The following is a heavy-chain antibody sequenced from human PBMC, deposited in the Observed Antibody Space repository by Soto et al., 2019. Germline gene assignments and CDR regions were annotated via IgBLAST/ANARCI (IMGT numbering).Heavy chain of an antibody. CDR2: ISAYNGNT. CDR3: AREGIGSTTVYYYYGMDV. D-gene: IGHD5-12*01. V-gene: IGHV1-18*01. J-gene: IGHJ6*02. CDR1: GYTFTSYD. Sequence: ASVKVSCKASGYTFTSYDINWVRQAPGQGLEWMGWISAYNGNTNYAQKLQGRVTMTTDTSTSTAYMELRSLRSDDTAVYYCAREGIGSTTVYYYYGMDVWGQGTTVTVSS.